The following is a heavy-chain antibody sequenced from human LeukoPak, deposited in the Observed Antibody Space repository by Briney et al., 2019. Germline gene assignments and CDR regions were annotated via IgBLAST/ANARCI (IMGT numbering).Heavy chain of an antibody. D-gene: IGHD3-22*01. CDR1: GYTFTGYY. CDR3: ARARWDSSGPYYFDY. V-gene: IGHV1-2*02. CDR2: INPNSGGT. J-gene: IGHJ4*02. Sequence: GASVKVSCKASGYTFTGYYMHWVRQASGQGLEWMGWINPNSGGTNYAQKFQGRVTMTRDTSISTAYMELSSLRSEDTAVYYCARARWDSSGPYYFDYWGQGTLVTVSS.